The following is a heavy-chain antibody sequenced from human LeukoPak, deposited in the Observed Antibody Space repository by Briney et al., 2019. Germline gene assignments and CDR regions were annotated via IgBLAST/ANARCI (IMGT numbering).Heavy chain of an antibody. Sequence: GGSLRLSCAASGFTFSNTWMNWVRQAPGKGLEWVGHVKSKTDGGTTDYAAPVKGRFTISRDDSKNTLYLQMNSLRAEDTAVYYCAKDNGLGSFYIFDYWGQGTLVTVSS. CDR1: GFTFSNTW. CDR3: AKDNGLGSFYIFDY. D-gene: IGHD3-10*01. V-gene: IGHV3-15*01. J-gene: IGHJ4*02. CDR2: VKSKTDGGTT.